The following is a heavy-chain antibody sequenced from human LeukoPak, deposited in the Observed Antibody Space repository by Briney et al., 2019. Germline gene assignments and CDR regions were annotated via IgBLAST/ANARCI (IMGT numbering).Heavy chain of an antibody. Sequence: SQTLSLTCTVSGGSISSGGYYWSWIRQHPGKGLEWIGYIYYSGSTYYNPSLKRRVTISVDTSKNQFSLKLSSVTAADTAVYYCVRIVVVPTWGENWFDPWGQGTLVTVSS. CDR3: VRIVVVPTWGENWFDP. CDR2: IYYSGST. V-gene: IGHV4-31*03. CDR1: GGSISSGGYY. J-gene: IGHJ5*02. D-gene: IGHD2-2*01.